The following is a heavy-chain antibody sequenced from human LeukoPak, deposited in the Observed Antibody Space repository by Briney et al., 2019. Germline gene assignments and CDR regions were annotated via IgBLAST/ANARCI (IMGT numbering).Heavy chain of an antibody. V-gene: IGHV1-69*05. CDR1: GGTFSSYA. D-gene: IGHD3-3*01. J-gene: IGHJ6*03. CDR3: ATLRRSHYDFWSGPMDV. CDR2: IIPIFGTA. Sequence: SVKVSCKASGGTFSSYAISWVRQAPGQGLEWMGRIIPIFGTANYAQKFQGRVTITTDESTSTAYMELSSLRSEDTAVYYCATLRRSHYDFWSGPMDVWGKGTTVTVSS.